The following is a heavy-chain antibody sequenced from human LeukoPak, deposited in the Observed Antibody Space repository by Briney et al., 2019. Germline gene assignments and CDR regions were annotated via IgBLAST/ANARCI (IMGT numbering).Heavy chain of an antibody. CDR2: ISNSGGST. CDR3: ARRGYGSGSYYFDY. Sequence: GGSLRLSCAASGFTFTTYAMSWVRQAPGRGLEWVSAISNSGGSTYYADSVKGRFTISRDNSENTLYLQINSLRAEDTAIYYCARRGYGSGSYYFDYWGQGTLVTVSS. CDR1: GFTFTTYA. J-gene: IGHJ4*02. V-gene: IGHV3-23*01. D-gene: IGHD3-10*01.